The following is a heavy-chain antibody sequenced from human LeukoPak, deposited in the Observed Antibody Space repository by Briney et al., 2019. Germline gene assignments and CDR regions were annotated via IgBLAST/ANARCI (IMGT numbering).Heavy chain of an antibody. CDR2: INHSGST. V-gene: IGHV4-34*01. Sequence: KPSETLSLTCAVYGGSFSGYYWSWIRQPPGKGLEWIGEINHSGSTNYNPPLKSRVTISVDTSKNQFSLKLSSVTAADTAVYYCARYRRYCSGGSCFDYWGQGTLVTVSS. J-gene: IGHJ4*02. D-gene: IGHD2-15*01. CDR1: GGSFSGYY. CDR3: ARYRRYCSGGSCFDY.